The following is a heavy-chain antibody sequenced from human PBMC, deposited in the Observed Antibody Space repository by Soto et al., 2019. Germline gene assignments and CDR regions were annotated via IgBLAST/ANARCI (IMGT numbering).Heavy chain of an antibody. Sequence: QLQLQESGPGLVKPSETLSLTCTVSGGSISSSSYYWGWIRQPPGKGLEWIGSIYYSGSTYYNPSHKSRVTISVDTSKNQFSLKLSSVTAADTAVYYCASTQLAYCGGDCSAYYFDYWGQGTLVTVSS. CDR1: GGSISSSSYY. CDR3: ASTQLAYCGGDCSAYYFDY. D-gene: IGHD2-21*01. V-gene: IGHV4-39*01. J-gene: IGHJ4*02. CDR2: IYYSGST.